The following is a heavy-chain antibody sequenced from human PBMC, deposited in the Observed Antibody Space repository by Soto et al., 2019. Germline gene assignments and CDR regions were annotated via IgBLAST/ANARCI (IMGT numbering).Heavy chain of an antibody. CDR2: INSDGSST. D-gene: IGHD1-26*01. CDR1: GLTFSSYW. V-gene: IGHV3-74*01. Sequence: GGSLRLSCAASGLTFSSYWMRWVRQAPGKGLVWVSRINSDGSSTSYADSVKGRFTISRDNAKNTLYLQMNSLRAEDTAVYYCARDPISGSYEFDYWGQGTLVTVSS. CDR3: ARDPISGSYEFDY. J-gene: IGHJ4*02.